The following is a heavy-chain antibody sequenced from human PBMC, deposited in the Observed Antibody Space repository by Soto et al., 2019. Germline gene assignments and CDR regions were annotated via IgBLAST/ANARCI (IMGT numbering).Heavy chain of an antibody. V-gene: IGHV4-30-4*01. CDR3: ARARVSYSYYSVMDV. D-gene: IGHD3-10*01. J-gene: IGHJ6*02. Sequence: SETLSLTCTVSGGSISSGDYYWSWTRQPPGKGLEWIGYIYYSGSTYYNPSLKSRVTISVDTSKNQFSLKLSSVTAADTAVYYCARARVSYSYYSVMDVWGQRTTVIFSS. CDR2: IYYSGST. CDR1: GGSISSGDYY.